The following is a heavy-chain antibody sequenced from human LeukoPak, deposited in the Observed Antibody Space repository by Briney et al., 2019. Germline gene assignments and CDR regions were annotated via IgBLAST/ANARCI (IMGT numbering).Heavy chain of an antibody. V-gene: IGHV1-69*13. D-gene: IGHD4-17*01. J-gene: IGHJ5*02. CDR1: GGTFSSYA. CDR2: IIPIFGTA. CDR3: ARDHPVYGDYRFDP. Sequence: SVKVSCKASGGTFSSYAISWARQAPGQGLEWMGGIIPIFGTANYAQKFQGRVTITADESTSTAYMELSSLRSEDTAVYYCARDHPVYGDYRFDPWGQGTLVTVSS.